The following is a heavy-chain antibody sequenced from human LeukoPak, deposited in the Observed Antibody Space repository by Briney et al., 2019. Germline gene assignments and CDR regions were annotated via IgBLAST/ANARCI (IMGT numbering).Heavy chain of an antibody. Sequence: KPSETLSLTCTVSGASINSHYWSWIRQPAGKGLEWIGRIYISGSTNYNSSLQSRVTISVDTSKNQFSLKLSSVTAADTAVYYCARGGRSLVAAQFDLWGRGTLVTVSS. CDR3: ARGGRSLVAAQFDL. J-gene: IGHJ2*01. V-gene: IGHV4-4*07. CDR1: GASINSHY. CDR2: IYISGST. D-gene: IGHD2-15*01.